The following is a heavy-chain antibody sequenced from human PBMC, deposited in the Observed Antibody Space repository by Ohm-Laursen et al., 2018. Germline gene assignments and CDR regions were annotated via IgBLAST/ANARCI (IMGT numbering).Heavy chain of an antibody. Sequence: GSLRLSCAASGLTFSTYAMTWVRQAPGKGLEWVSAISGSGGSTYYADSVKGRFTISRDNSKNTLYLQMNSLRAEDTAVYYCAKDQVSRGYSYGFDYWGQGTLVTVSS. J-gene: IGHJ4*02. V-gene: IGHV3-23*01. CDR1: GLTFSTYA. D-gene: IGHD5-18*01. CDR2: ISGSGGST. CDR3: AKDQVSRGYSYGFDY.